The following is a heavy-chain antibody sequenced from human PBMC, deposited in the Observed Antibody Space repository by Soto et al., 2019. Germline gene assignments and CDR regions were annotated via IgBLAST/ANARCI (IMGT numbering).Heavy chain of an antibody. CDR3: ARGDYGGTAFDI. CDR2: IYYSGST. V-gene: IGHV4-59*01. J-gene: IGHJ3*02. D-gene: IGHD4-17*01. CDR1: GVSSTRYY. Sequence: PSETLSLTCTVSGVSSTRYYWSWIRQPPGKGLQWVGYIYYSGSTNYNPSLKSRVTISLDMSKNQFSLNLRSVSAADTAVYYCARGDYGGTAFDIWGQGTMVT.